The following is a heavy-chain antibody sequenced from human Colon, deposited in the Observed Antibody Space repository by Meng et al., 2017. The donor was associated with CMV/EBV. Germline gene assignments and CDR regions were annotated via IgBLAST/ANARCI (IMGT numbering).Heavy chain of an antibody. Sequence: GESLKISCAASGFTFSSYAMHWVRQAPGKGLEYVSAISSSGGSTYYADSVKGRFTISRDNSKNTLYLQMGSLRAEDMAVYYCARQYYYDSSGYYYAAFDIWGQGTMVTVSS. D-gene: IGHD3-22*01. CDR3: ARQYYYDSSGYYYAAFDI. CDR1: GFTFSSYA. J-gene: IGHJ3*02. V-gene: IGHV3-64*02. CDR2: ISSSGGST.